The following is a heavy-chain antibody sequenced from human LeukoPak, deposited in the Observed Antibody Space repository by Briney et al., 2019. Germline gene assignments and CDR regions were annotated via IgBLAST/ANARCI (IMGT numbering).Heavy chain of an antibody. CDR3: ARDLRY. V-gene: IGHV3-66*01. Sequence: GGSLRVSSAASGFTVSSNYMSWVCQAPGKGLEWVSVIYSGGSTYYADSVKGRFTISRDNSKNTLYLQMNSLRAEDTAVYYCARDLRYWGQGTLVTVSS. J-gene: IGHJ4*02. CDR1: GFTVSSNY. CDR2: IYSGGST.